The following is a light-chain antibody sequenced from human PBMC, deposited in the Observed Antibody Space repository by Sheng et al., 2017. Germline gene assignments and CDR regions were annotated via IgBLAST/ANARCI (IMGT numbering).Light chain of an antibody. CDR2: EVT. CDR1: ASDVGLFDY. Sequence: QSALTQPPSASGSPGQSVTISCTGTASDVGLFDYVSWYQHHPGKVPKVIISEVTKRPSGVPDRFSGSKSGNTASLTVSGLQAEDEADYYCSSWSGGKAVFGGGTKLTVL. J-gene: IGLJ3*02. V-gene: IGLV2-8*01. CDR3: SSWSGGKAV.